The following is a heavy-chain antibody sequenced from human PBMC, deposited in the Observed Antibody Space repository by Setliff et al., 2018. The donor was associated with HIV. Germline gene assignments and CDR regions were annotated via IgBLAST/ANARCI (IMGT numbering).Heavy chain of an antibody. CDR3: ARQLSNSLES. V-gene: IGHV1-8*01. D-gene: IGHD1-1*01. CDR1: GYTFTSSD. J-gene: IGHJ4*02. CDR2: MNPNSGNT. Sequence: GASVKVSCKASGYTFTSSDINWVRQATGQGLEWMGWMNPNSGNTGYAQKFQGRVTMTSDTSINTAYMELSSLRSEDTAVYYCARQLSNSLESWGQGTPVTVSS.